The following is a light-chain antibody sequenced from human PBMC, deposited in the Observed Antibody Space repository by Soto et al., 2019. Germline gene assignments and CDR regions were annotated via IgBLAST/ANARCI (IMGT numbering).Light chain of an antibody. V-gene: IGKV1-33*01. CDR3: QQHDNVPYT. Sequence: DIHMTQSPSSLSASVGDRVTITCQASQDIINSLNWYQQKAGQAPKLLIYDTSNLETVVPSRFSGSGSGTDFTLTISSLQADDIATYYCQQHDNVPYTFGQGTRLEIK. J-gene: IGKJ2*01. CDR2: DTS. CDR1: QDIINS.